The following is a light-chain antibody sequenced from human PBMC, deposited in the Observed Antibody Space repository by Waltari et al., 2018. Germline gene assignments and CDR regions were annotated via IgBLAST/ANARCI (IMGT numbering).Light chain of an antibody. CDR2: GAS. V-gene: IGKV3-20*01. Sequence: EIVLTQSPGTLSLSPGERATLSCRASQSVDNNYLAWYQQKPGQAPRLLIYGASNRAIGIPDRFSGSGSGTDFTLTIIRLEPEDFAVYYCQHYVRFFPLTCGGGTKVEIK. J-gene: IGKJ4*01. CDR1: QSVDNNY. CDR3: QHYVRFFPLT.